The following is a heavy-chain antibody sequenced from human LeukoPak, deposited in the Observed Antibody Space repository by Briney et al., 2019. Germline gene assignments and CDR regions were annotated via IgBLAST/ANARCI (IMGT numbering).Heavy chain of an antibody. V-gene: IGHV3-23*01. J-gene: IGHJ4*02. CDR1: GFTLSSYA. CDR3: AKAPVTTCRGAYCYPFDY. CDR2: ISDSGST. D-gene: IGHD2-21*01. Sequence: GGSLRLSCAASGFTLSSYAMSWVRQAPGKGLEWVSAISDSGSTYHADSVKGRFTISRDSSKNTLFLQMNRLRPEDAAVYYCAKAPVTTCRGAYCYPFDYWGQGTLVTVSS.